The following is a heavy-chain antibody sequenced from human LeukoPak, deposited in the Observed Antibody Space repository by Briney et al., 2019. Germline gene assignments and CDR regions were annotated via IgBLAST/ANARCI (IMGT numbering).Heavy chain of an antibody. CDR2: INQDGSQR. J-gene: IGHJ3*02. V-gene: IGHV3-7*04. CDR3: ARGANWVEFDT. CDR1: GFSFSYYR. D-gene: IGHD2-15*01. Sequence: PGGSLRLSCAASGFSFSYYRMHWVRQAPGKGLEWVANINQDGSQRSSVDSVKGRFAVSRDNAKTSVYLQMNSLRAEGTAVYYCARGANWVEFDTWGQGTMVTVSS.